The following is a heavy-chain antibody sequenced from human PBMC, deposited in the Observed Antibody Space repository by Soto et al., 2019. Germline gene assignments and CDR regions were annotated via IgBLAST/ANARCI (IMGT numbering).Heavy chain of an antibody. CDR1: GYNFSNYW. V-gene: IGHV5-51*01. D-gene: IGHD6-13*01. J-gene: IGHJ3*02. Sequence: PGESLKISCKGSGYNFSNYWIGWVRQMPGKGLEWMGMIFPCDSDTKNSPSLQGQITMSVDKSNSSAYLQWRSLKASDTAMYYCAAGYTTGLDAFDIWGQGTMVTVSS. CDR2: IFPCDSDT. CDR3: AAGYTTGLDAFDI.